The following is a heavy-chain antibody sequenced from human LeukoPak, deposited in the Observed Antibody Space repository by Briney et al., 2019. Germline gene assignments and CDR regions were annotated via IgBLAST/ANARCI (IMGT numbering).Heavy chain of an antibody. J-gene: IGHJ2*01. CDR3: ARAGYSSTWYSRYFDL. CDR1: GFTFSSYD. CDR2: IGTAGDI. V-gene: IGHV3-13*01. D-gene: IGHD6-13*01. Sequence: GGTLRLSCAASGFTFSSYDMHWVRQATGKGLEWVSGIGTAGDIYYPGSVKGRFTISRENAKNSLYLQVNSLRAGDTAVYYCARAGYSSTWYSRYFDLWGRGTLVTVSS.